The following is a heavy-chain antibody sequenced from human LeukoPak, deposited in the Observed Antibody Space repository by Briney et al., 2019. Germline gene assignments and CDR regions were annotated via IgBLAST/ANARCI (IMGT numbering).Heavy chain of an antibody. V-gene: IGHV7-4-1*02. CDR1: GYTFTTYA. Sequence: ASVKVSCKASGYTFTTYAMYWVRQAPGQGLEWMGWINTNTRNTTYAQRFTGRFVFSLDTSVSTAYLQIRGVKAADTAVYYCARERWLQSYYFDYWGQGTLVTVSS. D-gene: IGHD5-24*01. J-gene: IGHJ4*02. CDR3: ARERWLQSYYFDY. CDR2: INTNTRNT.